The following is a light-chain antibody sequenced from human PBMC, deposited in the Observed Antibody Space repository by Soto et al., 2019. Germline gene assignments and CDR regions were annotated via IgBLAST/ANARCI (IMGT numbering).Light chain of an antibody. CDR1: SRDVSVYSY. CDR3: SSYAGSYTWI. J-gene: IGLJ1*01. CDR2: DVT. V-gene: IGLV2-11*01. Sequence: QSALTQTRSVSGTPGQSVTVSCTGISRDVSVYSYVSWIHYHPGKAPHLLIYDVTKRPSGVPDRFSGSKSGNTAALTISGLQAEDEAEYFCSSYAGSYTWIFGSGTKVTVL.